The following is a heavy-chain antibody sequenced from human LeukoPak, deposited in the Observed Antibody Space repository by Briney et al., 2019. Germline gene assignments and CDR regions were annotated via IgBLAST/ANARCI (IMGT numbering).Heavy chain of an antibody. J-gene: IGHJ5*02. CDR1: GFTFSSYG. CDR3: AKERYNWNDEGFDP. CDR2: IRYDGSNK. V-gene: IGHV3-30*02. Sequence: GGSLRLSCAASGFTFSSYGVHWVRQAPGKGLEWVAFIRYDGSNKYYADSVKGRFTISRDNSKNTLYLQMNSLRAEDTAVYYCAKERYNWNDEGFDPWGQGTLVTVSS. D-gene: IGHD1-20*01.